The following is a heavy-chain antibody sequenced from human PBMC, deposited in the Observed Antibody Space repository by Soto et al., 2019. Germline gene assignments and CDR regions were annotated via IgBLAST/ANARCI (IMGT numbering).Heavy chain of an antibody. V-gene: IGHV1-69*12. J-gene: IGHJ6*02. CDR1: GGTFSSYA. Sequence: QVQLVQSGAEVKKPGSSVKVSCKASGGTFSSYAISWVRQAPGQGLEWMGGIIPIFGTANYAQKFQGRVTITADDSTSTAYMELSSLRSEDTAVYYCARDLVAARPGYYYYYGMDVWGQGTTVTVSS. CDR2: IIPIFGTA. CDR3: ARDLVAARPGYYYYYGMDV. D-gene: IGHD6-6*01.